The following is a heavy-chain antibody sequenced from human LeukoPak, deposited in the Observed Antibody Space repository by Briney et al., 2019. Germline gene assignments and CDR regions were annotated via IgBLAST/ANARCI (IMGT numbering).Heavy chain of an antibody. J-gene: IGHJ4*01. CDR1: GYSFTSYW. D-gene: IGHD1-26*01. CDR3: VRQGGSYWENHFEF. CDR2: IYPGDSDT. Sequence: GESLKISCKGSGYSFTSYWIGWVRQMPGKDLEWMGIIYPGDSDTRYRPSFQGHVTISADKSISTAYLQWSSLKASDTAMYYCVRQGGSYWENHFEFWGHGTLVTVSS. V-gene: IGHV5-51*01.